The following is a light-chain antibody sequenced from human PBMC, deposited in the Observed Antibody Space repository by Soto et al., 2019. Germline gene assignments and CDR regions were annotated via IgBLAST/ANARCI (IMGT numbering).Light chain of an antibody. V-gene: IGKV1-5*01. CDR1: QSVSGW. CDR3: QQYETFSGT. Sequence: DLPVAQSSPSPSPSVGATVTLTFRASQSVSGWLAWYQQKPGEAPKLLIYDASALPRGVPSRFSGSGSGTKFTLTSASLQPDDFATYYCQQYETFSGTFGPGTKVDIK. J-gene: IGKJ1*01. CDR2: DAS.